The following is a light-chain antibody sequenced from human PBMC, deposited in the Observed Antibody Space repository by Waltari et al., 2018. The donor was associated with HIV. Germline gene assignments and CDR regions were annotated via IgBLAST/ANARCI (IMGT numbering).Light chain of an antibody. Sequence: SFVLTQPPSMSVAPGKTASITCGGNNIGSKTVHWYQQKAGKAPLVVIYDNSDRPSGIPERFSGSNSGNTATLTSTRVGAGDEADYYCQVWDSSSDHVVFGGGTKLTIL. V-gene: IGLV3-21*04. CDR1: NIGSKT. J-gene: IGLJ2*01. CDR2: DNS. CDR3: QVWDSSSDHVV.